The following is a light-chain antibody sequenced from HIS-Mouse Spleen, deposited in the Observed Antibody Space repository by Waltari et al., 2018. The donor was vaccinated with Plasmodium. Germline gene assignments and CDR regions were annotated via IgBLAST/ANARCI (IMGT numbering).Light chain of an antibody. Sequence: SYELTQPPSVSVSPGRTASITCSGDKLGDKYVCWYQQKPGQSPVLCIYQDSKRPAGIPERVAGTKSGSTATLTISGTQAMEEADYYCQAWDSSTVVFGGGNKLTVL. CDR1: KLGDKY. V-gene: IGLV3-1*01. J-gene: IGLJ2*01. CDR3: QAWDSSTVV. CDR2: QDS.